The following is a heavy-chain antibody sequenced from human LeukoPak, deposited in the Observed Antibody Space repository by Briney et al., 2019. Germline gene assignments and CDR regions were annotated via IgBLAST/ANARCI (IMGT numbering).Heavy chain of an antibody. CDR2: ISAYNGNT. CDR3: ARDPPRVTIFSPMDV. Sequence: ASVKVSCEASGYTFTSYGISWVRQAPGQGLEWMGWISAYNGNTNYAQKLQGRVTMTTDTSTSTAYMELRSLRSDDTAVYYCARDPPRVTIFSPMDVWGQGTTVTVSS. D-gene: IGHD3-9*01. V-gene: IGHV1-18*01. J-gene: IGHJ6*02. CDR1: GYTFTSYG.